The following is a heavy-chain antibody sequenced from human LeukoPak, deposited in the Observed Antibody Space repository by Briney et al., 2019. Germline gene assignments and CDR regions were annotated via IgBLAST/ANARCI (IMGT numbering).Heavy chain of an antibody. J-gene: IGHJ4*02. CDR2: IWYDGSNK. D-gene: IGHD3-10*01. V-gene: IGHV3-33*01. CDR3: ARDLAGESPFGY. CDR1: GFTFSSYG. Sequence: PGGSLRLSCAASGFTFSSYGMHWVRQAPGKGLEWVAVIWYDGSNKYYADSVKGRFTISRDNSKNTLYLQMNSLRAEDTAVYYCARDLAGESPFGYWGQGTLVTVSS.